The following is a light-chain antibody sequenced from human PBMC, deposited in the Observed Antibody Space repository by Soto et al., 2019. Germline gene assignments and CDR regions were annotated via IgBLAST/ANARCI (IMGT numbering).Light chain of an antibody. J-gene: IGLJ2*01. Sequence: QSALTQPASVSGSPGQSITLSCTGTSSDVGGYNYVSWYQQHPGKAPKLMIYDVINRPSGVSNRFSGSKSGNSASLTISGLHAEDEADYYCSSYTSSSTYVVFGGGTKLTVL. V-gene: IGLV2-14*03. CDR3: SSYTSSSTYVV. CDR2: DVI. CDR1: SSDVGGYNY.